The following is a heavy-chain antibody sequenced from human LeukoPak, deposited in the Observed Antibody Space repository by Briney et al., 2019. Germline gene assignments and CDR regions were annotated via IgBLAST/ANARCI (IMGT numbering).Heavy chain of an antibody. CDR3: AKLVTIFGATPRNYFDY. V-gene: IGHV3-23*01. D-gene: IGHD3-3*01. Sequence: GGSLRLSCAASGFTFNNYAMSWVRQAPGKGLEWVSDLSGSGTSTYYADSVKGRFTISRDNSKNTLYLQMNSLRAEDTAVYYCAKLVTIFGATPRNYFDYWGQGTLVTVSS. CDR1: GFTFNNYA. CDR2: LSGSGTST. J-gene: IGHJ4*02.